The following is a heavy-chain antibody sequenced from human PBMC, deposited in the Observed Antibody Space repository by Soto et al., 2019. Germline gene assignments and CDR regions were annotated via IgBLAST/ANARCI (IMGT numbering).Heavy chain of an antibody. Sequence: LRLSCAASGFTFSSYWMSWVRQAPGKGLEWVANIKQDGSEKYYVDSVKGRFTISRDNAKNSLYLQMNSLRAEDTAVYYCARSIAARLNWFDPWGQGTLVTVSS. V-gene: IGHV3-7*01. CDR2: IKQDGSEK. CDR1: GFTFSSYW. CDR3: ARSIAARLNWFDP. J-gene: IGHJ5*02. D-gene: IGHD6-6*01.